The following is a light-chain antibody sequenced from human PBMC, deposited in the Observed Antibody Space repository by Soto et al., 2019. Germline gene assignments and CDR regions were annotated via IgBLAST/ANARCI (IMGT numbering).Light chain of an antibody. Sequence: DIQMTQSPSTLSASVGDRVTITCRASQRINNWVAWYQQKPGKATKVLIYDASTLESGVQSRFSGSGSGTECPLTIDSRQPDDFATYYCQRYNDFSQTFGQGTKVEI. CDR1: QRINNW. J-gene: IGKJ1*01. CDR2: DAS. V-gene: IGKV1-5*01. CDR3: QRYNDFSQT.